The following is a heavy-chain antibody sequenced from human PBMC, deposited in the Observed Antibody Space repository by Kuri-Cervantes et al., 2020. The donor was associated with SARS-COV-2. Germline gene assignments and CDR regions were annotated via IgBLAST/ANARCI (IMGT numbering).Heavy chain of an antibody. CDR1: GGSISSYY. V-gene: IGHV4-59*12. CDR2: IYYSGST. Sequence: LRLSCTVSGGSISSYYWSWIRQPPGKGLEWIGYIYYSGSTNYNPSLKSRVTISVDTSKNQFSLKLSSVTAADTAVYYCARGASIAARYYFDYWGQGTLVTVSS. D-gene: IGHD6-6*01. J-gene: IGHJ4*02. CDR3: ARGASIAARYYFDY.